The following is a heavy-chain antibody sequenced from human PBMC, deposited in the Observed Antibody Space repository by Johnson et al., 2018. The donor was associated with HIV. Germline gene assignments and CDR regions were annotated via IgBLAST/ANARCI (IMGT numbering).Heavy chain of an antibody. CDR3: AKGGYCSGGSCYPDAFDI. V-gene: IGHV3-30-3*01. Sequence: QVPLVESRGGVVQPGRSLRLSCAVSGFTFSSYAMHWVRQAPGEGLEWVAVISYDGSNKYYADSVKGRFTISRDNSKNTLYLQMNSLRAEDTAVYYCAKGGYCSGGSCYPDAFDIWGQGTMVTVSS. D-gene: IGHD2-15*01. J-gene: IGHJ3*02. CDR1: GFTFSSYA. CDR2: ISYDGSNK.